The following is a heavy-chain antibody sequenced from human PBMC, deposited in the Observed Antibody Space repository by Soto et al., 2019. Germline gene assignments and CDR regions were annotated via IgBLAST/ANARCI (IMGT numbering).Heavy chain of an antibody. D-gene: IGHD5-12*01. J-gene: IGHJ4*02. CDR1: GYSMNSGFY. V-gene: IGHV4-38-2*01. Sequence: KPSETLSLTCAVSGYSMNSGFYWGWIRQSPVKGLEWVGSIYHSGTTYYNPSLKSRVTISADTSKNQFSLNVKSVTAADTAVYYCARAGVTSVATFFLWGQGTLVTVSS. CDR3: ARAGVTSVATFFL. CDR2: IYHSGTT.